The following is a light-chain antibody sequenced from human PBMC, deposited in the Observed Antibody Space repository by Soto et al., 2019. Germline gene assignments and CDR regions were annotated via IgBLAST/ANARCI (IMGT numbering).Light chain of an antibody. Sequence: EIPMTQSPSSLSASVGDRVTITCRASQGITNYLAWYQRKPGKVPKLLIYAASNLETGVPSRFSGGGSGTHFTFTISNLQPEDIATYYCQQYDNLPPTWTFGQGTKVDIK. CDR2: AAS. V-gene: IGKV1-33*01. CDR3: QQYDNLPPTWT. J-gene: IGKJ1*01. CDR1: QGITNY.